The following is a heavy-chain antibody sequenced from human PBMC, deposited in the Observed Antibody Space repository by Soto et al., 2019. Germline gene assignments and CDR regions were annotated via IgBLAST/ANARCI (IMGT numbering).Heavy chain of an antibody. CDR1: GFTFSGYA. V-gene: IGHV3-30-3*01. J-gene: IGHJ4*02. D-gene: IGHD1-1*01. CDR3: ARGGTPFDY. Sequence: QVPLVESGGGVVQPGRSLRLSCAASGFTFSGYAMHWVRQAPGKGLEWVAFISHDGSNKYYADSVKGRFTISRDNSKNTLYLQMNSLRAEDTAVYYCARGGTPFDYWGQGTLVTVSS. CDR2: ISHDGSNK.